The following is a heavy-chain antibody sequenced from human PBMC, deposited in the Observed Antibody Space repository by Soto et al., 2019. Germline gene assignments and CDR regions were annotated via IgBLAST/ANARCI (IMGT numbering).Heavy chain of an antibody. Sequence: QVQVVESGGGVVQPGRSLRLSCAASGFTISNYGMHWVRQAPGKGLEWVAVISYDGSNKYFADSVKGRFTISRDISKNTLYLQMNSLRAEDTAVYYCAKAQSTGYAFDYWGPGTLVSVSS. V-gene: IGHV3-30*18. CDR2: ISYDGSNK. D-gene: IGHD3-22*01. CDR3: AKAQSTGYAFDY. J-gene: IGHJ4*02. CDR1: GFTISNYG.